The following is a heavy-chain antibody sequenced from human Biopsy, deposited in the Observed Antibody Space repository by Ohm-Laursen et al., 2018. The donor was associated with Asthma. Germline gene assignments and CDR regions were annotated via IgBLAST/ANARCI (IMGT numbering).Heavy chain of an antibody. Sequence: SDTLSLTRTVSGVSIRSYYWTWIRQPPGKGLERIGNIHYSGSTYSNPSLKSRVTISVDTSKKQISLRLSSVIAADTAVYYCAGFCSGGNCPDHWGQGTLVTVSS. CDR1: GVSIRSYY. CDR2: IHYSGST. D-gene: IGHD2-15*01. V-gene: IGHV4-59*07. CDR3: AGFCSGGNCPDH. J-gene: IGHJ4*02.